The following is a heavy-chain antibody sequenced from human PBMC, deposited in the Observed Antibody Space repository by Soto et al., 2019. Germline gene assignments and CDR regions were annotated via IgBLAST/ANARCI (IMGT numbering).Heavy chain of an antibody. Sequence: QAQLVQSGAEVKKPGASANISCKASGYTFTRYNIHWVRQAPGQGLEWMGIIDTRGGSADYTQRLQGRVPMTRETSTGTVYMELSSLGSEDTAVYYCARDLPRDLVRGSFDIWGQGTLVTVSS. V-gene: IGHV1-46*01. CDR2: IDTRGGSA. D-gene: IGHD3-10*02. CDR3: ARDLPRDLVRGSFDI. J-gene: IGHJ3*02. CDR1: GYTFTRYN.